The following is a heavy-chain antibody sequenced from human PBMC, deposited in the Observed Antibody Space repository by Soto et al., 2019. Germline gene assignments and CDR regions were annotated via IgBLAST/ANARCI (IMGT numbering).Heavy chain of an antibody. Sequence: QVQLVQSGAEVRKPGASVKVSCKASGYTFTSYDISWVRQATGQGLEWMGWMNPNSGNTGYAQKLQGRVTMTTDTSTSTAYMELRSLRSDDTAVYYCARVFTMIVVAPDYWGQGTLVTVSS. CDR3: ARVFTMIVVAPDY. CDR2: MNPNSGNT. J-gene: IGHJ4*02. CDR1: GYTFTSYD. D-gene: IGHD3-22*01. V-gene: IGHV1-8*01.